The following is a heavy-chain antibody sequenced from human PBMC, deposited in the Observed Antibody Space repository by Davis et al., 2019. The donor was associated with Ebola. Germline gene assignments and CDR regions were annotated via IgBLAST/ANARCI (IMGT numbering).Heavy chain of an antibody. CDR2: INPGSGGT. D-gene: IGHD3-22*01. Sequence: AASVKVSCKASGYTFTGYYIHWVRRAPGQGLEWMGRINPGSGGTNYAQKFQGRVTMTRDTSISTAYMELSRLRSDDTAVYFCARGGITMMVVPRDYYYGLDVWGQGTTVTVSS. V-gene: IGHV1-2*06. J-gene: IGHJ6*02. CDR1: GYTFTGYY. CDR3: ARGGITMMVVPRDYYYGLDV.